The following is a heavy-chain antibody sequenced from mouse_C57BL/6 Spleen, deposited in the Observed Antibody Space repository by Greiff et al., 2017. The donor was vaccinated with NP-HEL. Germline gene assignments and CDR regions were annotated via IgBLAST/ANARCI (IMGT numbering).Heavy chain of an antibody. D-gene: IGHD3-2*02. V-gene: IGHV1-52*01. J-gene: IGHJ2*01. CDR2: IDPSDSET. CDR3: ALDSSGYFDY. CDR1: GYTFTSYW. Sequence: QVQLQQPGAELVRPGSSVKLSCKASGYTFTSYWMHWVKQRPIQGLEWIGNIDPSDSETHYNQKFKDKATLTVAKSSSTAYMQLSSLTSEDSAVYYCALDSSGYFDYWGKGTTLTVSS.